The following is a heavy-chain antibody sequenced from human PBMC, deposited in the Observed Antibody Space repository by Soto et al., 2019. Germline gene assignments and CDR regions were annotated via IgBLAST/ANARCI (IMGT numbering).Heavy chain of an antibody. D-gene: IGHD5-12*01. CDR2: IKDGGLT. J-gene: IGHJ5*02. CDR1: GGSLSGYY. Sequence: QVQLQQWGAGLLKPSETLSLTCAVYGGSLSGYYWSWIRQPPGKGLEWIGEIKDGGLTNYSPSLKSRATISVDTPKNQFSLKLHSVTAADTAVYYCVRGQEGVVAPPWDQGTLVTVSS. V-gene: IGHV4-34*01. CDR3: VRGQEGVVAPP.